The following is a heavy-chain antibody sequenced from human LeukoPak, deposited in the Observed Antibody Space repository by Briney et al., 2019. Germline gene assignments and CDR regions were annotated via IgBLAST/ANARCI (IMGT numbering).Heavy chain of an antibody. CDR1: GFIFSGSW. V-gene: IGHV3-7*03. CDR3: AKSWGILSSSWYLSFDS. Sequence: GGSLRLSCTASGFIFSGSWMAWIRQAPGKGLEWVAIIKKDGSEKYYVDSMKGRFTISRDNAKNSLFLQMNSLRVDESAVYYCAKSWGILSSSWYLSFDSWGQGIPVTVSS. J-gene: IGHJ4*02. CDR2: IKKDGSEK. D-gene: IGHD6-13*01.